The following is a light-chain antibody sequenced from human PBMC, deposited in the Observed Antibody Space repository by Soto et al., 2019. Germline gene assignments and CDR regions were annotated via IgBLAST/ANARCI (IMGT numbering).Light chain of an antibody. CDR1: QSVSTF. J-gene: IGKJ1*01. V-gene: IGKV3-11*01. Sequence: EIVMTQSPATLSVSPGERATLSCRASQSVSTFLAWYQQKPGLAPRLLIYDASNRATGILDRFSGSGSGTDFTLTISSLEPEDCAVYYCQQCANWPPKWSFGQGTKVEIK. CDR3: QQCANWPPKWS. CDR2: DAS.